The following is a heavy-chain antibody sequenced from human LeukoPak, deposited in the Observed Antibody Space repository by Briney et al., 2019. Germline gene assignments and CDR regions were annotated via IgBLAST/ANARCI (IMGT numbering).Heavy chain of an antibody. CDR3: AKDIIRTRGGLDV. CDR2: ISWNSGSI. J-gene: IGHJ6*02. CDR1: GFTFSSYA. D-gene: IGHD3-10*01. Sequence: GGSLRLSCAASGFTFSSYAMSWVRQAPGKGLEWVSGISWNSGSIGYADSVKGRFTISRDNAKNSLYLQMNSLRAEDTALYYCAKDIIRTRGGLDVWGRGPTVTVS. V-gene: IGHV3-9*01.